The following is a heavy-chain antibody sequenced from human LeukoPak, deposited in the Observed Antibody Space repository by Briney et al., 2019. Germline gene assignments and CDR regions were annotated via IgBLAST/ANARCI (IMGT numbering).Heavy chain of an antibody. CDR3: ARAEVTVSLDY. J-gene: IGHJ4*02. Sequence: GASVKVSCKASGYTFTGFYMHWVRQAPGQGLEWMGWINPNSGGTNYAQKFQGRVTMTSDTSISTAYMELSRLRSDDTAVYYCARAEVTVSLDYWGQGTLVTVSS. CDR2: INPNSGGT. V-gene: IGHV1-2*02. D-gene: IGHD4-11*01. CDR1: GYTFTGFY.